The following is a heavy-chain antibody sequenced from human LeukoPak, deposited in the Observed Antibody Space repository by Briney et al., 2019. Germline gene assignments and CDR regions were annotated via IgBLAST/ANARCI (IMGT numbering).Heavy chain of an antibody. CDR3: GRARLLAARSAHYFDY. J-gene: IGHJ4*02. CDR1: TFTVSTNY. D-gene: IGHD6-6*01. Sequence: GVSLTRSCAASTFTVSTNYMEWVRPAPGMELIWVSILYTDGSKYYEESVKSGFTISRNTTRNTLYLLMSSIKAENTALYYGGRARLLAARSAHYFDYWGQGDLVTVSS. CDR2: LYTDGSK. V-gene: IGHV3-66*01.